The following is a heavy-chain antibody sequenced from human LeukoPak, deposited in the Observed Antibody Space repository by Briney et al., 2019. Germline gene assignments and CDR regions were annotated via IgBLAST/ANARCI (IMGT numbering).Heavy chain of an antibody. J-gene: IGHJ6*02. V-gene: IGHV4-34*01. CDR3: ARGFPSVVPAAIDYYYYGMDV. D-gene: IGHD2-2*01. CDR2: INHSGST. Sequence: SETLSLTCALYGGSFSGYYWSWIRQPPGKGLEWIGEINHSGSTNYNPSLKSRVTISVDTSKNQFSLKLSSVTAADTAVYYCARGFPSVVPAAIDYYYYGMDVWGQGTTVTVSS. CDR1: GGSFSGYY.